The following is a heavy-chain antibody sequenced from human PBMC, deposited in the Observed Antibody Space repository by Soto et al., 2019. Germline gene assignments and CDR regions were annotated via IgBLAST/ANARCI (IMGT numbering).Heavy chain of an antibody. D-gene: IGHD2-21*02. Sequence: SSVKVSCKASGGTFSSYAISWVRQAPGQGLEWMGGIIPIFGTANYAQKFQGRVTITADESTSTAYMELSSLRSEDTAVYYCARDPSNGYCGGDCYCDWGQGTLVTVSS. CDR1: GGTFSSYA. J-gene: IGHJ4*02. CDR2: IIPIFGTA. V-gene: IGHV1-69*13. CDR3: ARDPSNGYCGGDCYCD.